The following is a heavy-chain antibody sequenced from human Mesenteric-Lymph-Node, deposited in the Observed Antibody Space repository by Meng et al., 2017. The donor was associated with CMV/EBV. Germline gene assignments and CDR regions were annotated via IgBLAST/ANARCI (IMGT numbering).Heavy chain of an antibody. CDR1: GFTFSSHG. CDR3: ARVAWFGDNAFDI. CDR2: ISASTTVI. V-gene: IGHV3-48*04. J-gene: IGHJ3*02. Sequence: GEPLKISCAASGFTFSSHGMHWVRQAPGKGLEWLSYISASTTVIYYEDSVKGRFTISRDNAENSLYLQLKSLRAEDTAVYYCARVAWFGDNAFDIWGQGTMVTVSS. D-gene: IGHD3-10*01.